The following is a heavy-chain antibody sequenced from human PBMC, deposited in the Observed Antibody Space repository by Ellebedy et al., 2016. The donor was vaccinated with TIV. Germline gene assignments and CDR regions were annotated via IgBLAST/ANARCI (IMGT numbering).Heavy chain of an antibody. CDR1: AYSFINYW. D-gene: IGHD1-14*01. CDR2: IDLSDSDT. Sequence: GESLKISCQGSAYSFINYWIVWVRQMPGRGLEWMGIIDLSDSDTRYSPSFQGQVTISADRSVTTAYLYFNSLKPSDTAVYYCAKLGHRATPYDSWGQGTLVTVSS. CDR3: AKLGHRATPYDS. J-gene: IGHJ4*02. V-gene: IGHV5-51*01.